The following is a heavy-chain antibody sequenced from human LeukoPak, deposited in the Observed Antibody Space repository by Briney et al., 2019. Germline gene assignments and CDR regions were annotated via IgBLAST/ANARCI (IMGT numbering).Heavy chain of an antibody. J-gene: IGHJ6*02. D-gene: IGHD3-3*01. CDR3: ARGGNYDFWSGYYPTDYYYYGMDV. CDR1: GYTFTSYD. Sequence: GASVKVSCKASGYTFTSYDINWVRQATGQGLEWMGWMNPNSGNTGYAQKFQGRVTMTRNTSISTAYMELSSLRSEDTAVYYCARGGNYDFWSGYYPTDYYYYGMDVWGQGTTVTVSS. V-gene: IGHV1-8*01. CDR2: MNPNSGNT.